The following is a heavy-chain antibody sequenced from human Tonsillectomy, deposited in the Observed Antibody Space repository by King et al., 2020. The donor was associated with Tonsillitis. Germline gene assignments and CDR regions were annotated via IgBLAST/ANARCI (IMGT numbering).Heavy chain of an antibody. J-gene: IGHJ4*02. V-gene: IGHV3-11*05. CDR1: GFTFSDYY. Sequence: QLVQSGGGLVKPGGSLRLSCAASGFTFSDYYMSWIRQAPGKGLEWVSYISSSSIYTNYADSMKGRFTISRDNAKNSLYLQMSSLRAEDTAVYYCASSPADCSGGSCYFDFWGQGTLVTVSS. D-gene: IGHD2-15*01. CDR2: ISSSSIYT. CDR3: ASSPADCSGGSCYFDF.